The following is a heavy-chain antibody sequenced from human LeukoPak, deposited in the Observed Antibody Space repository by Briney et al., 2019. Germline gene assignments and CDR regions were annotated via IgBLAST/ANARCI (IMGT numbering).Heavy chain of an antibody. CDR1: GGSISSYY. CDR3: ASISSSWSLGLYYFDY. V-gene: IGHV4-59*08. J-gene: IGHJ4*02. D-gene: IGHD6-13*01. Sequence: SETLSLTCTVSGGSISSYYWSWIRQPPGKGLEWIGYIYYSGSTNYNSSLKSRVTISVDTSKNQFSLKLSSVTAADTAVYYCASISSSWSLGLYYFDYWGQGTLVTVSS. CDR2: IYYSGST.